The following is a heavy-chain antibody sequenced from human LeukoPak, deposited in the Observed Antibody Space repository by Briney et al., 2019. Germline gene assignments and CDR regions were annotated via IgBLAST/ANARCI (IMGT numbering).Heavy chain of an antibody. D-gene: IGHD2-8*01. CDR2: ISSSSSYI. CDR3: ARALIGYYFDY. CDR1: GFTFNTYN. J-gene: IGHJ4*02. Sequence: GGSLRLSCAASGFTFNTYNMNWVRQAPGKGLEWVSSISSSSSYIYYADSVKGRFTISRDNAKNSLYLQMNSLRAEDTAVYYCARALIGYYFDYWGQGTLVTVSS. V-gene: IGHV3-21*01.